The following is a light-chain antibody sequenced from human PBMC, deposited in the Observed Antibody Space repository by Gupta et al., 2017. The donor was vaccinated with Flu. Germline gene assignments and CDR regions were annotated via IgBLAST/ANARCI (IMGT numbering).Light chain of an antibody. J-gene: IGKJ5*01. CDR2: GAS. CDR3: QQYGKSPPIT. Sequence: TLSLSPGERATLSCRASQSVSSDYLAWYQHKPGQAPRLLIYGASTRATGIPDRFSGSGSGTDFTLAISRREPEDFAVYYCQQYGKSPPITFGQGTRLAIK. CDR1: QSVSSDY. V-gene: IGKV3-20*01.